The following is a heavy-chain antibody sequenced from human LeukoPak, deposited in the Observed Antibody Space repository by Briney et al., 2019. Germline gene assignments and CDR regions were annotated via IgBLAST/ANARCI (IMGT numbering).Heavy chain of an antibody. J-gene: IGHJ6*02. D-gene: IGHD3-22*01. CDR3: ARSSSYYYFSYYYYGMDV. Sequence: GASVKVSCKASGYTFTSYGISWVRQAPGQGLEWMGWISAYNGNTNYAQKLQGRVTMTTDTSTSTAYMELRSLRSDDTAVYYCARSSSYYYFSYYYYGMDVWGQGTTVTVSS. V-gene: IGHV1-18*01. CDR1: GYTFTSYG. CDR2: ISAYNGNT.